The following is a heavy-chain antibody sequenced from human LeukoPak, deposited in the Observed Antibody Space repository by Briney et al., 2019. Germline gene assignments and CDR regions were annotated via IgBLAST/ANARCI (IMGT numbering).Heavy chain of an antibody. CDR3: ARGRPHGNDY. CDR1: GFTFSSYW. CDR2: IASDGSST. Sequence: GGSLRLSCAASGFTFSSYWMDWVRQAPGKGLVWVSRIASDGSSTTCADSVKGRFSISRDNAKNTLYLQMNSLRVEDTAVHYCARGRPHGNDYWGQGTLVTVSS. J-gene: IGHJ4*02. V-gene: IGHV3-74*01. D-gene: IGHD4-23*01.